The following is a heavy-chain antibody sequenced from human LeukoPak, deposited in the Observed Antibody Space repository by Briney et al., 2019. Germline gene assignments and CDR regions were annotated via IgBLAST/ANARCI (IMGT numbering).Heavy chain of an antibody. V-gene: IGHV3-53*01. D-gene: IGHD2-2*01. J-gene: IGHJ6*02. CDR1: GFTVSSNY. Sequence: GGSLRLSCAASGFTVSSNYMSWVRQAPGKGLEWVSVIYSGGNTYYADSVKGRLTISRDNSKTTLYLQMNSLRAEDTAVYYCAKGPLGYCSSTSCQNRGGYYYGMDVWGQGTTVTVSS. CDR2: IYSGGNT. CDR3: AKGPLGYCSSTSCQNRGGYYYGMDV.